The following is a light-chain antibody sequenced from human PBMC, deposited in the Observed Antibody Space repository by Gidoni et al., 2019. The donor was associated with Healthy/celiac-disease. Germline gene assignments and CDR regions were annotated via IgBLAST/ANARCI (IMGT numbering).Light chain of an antibody. CDR2: KDS. J-gene: IGLJ3*02. Sequence: SYELTQPPSMSVSPGQTASITCSGDALPKQYAYWYQQKPGQAPVLVIYKDSERPSGIPERFSGSSSGTTVTLTISGVQAEDEADYYCQSADSSGTYRGVFGGGTKLTVL. CDR1: ALPKQY. CDR3: QSADSSGTYRGV. V-gene: IGLV3-25*03.